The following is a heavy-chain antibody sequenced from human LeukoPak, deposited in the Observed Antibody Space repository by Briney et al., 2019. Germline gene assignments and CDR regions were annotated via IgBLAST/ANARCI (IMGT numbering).Heavy chain of an antibody. CDR2: IWDDGSYE. D-gene: IGHD6-13*01. Sequence: RGSLRLSCVASGFTFSTYGMHWVRQAPGKGLEWVALIWDDGSYEYYADSVKGRFAISRDNSKNTLYLQMNSLRAEDTAVYYCARDPPASGYAFDIWGQGTMVTVSS. CDR3: ARDPPASGYAFDI. J-gene: IGHJ3*02. CDR1: GFTFSTYG. V-gene: IGHV3-33*01.